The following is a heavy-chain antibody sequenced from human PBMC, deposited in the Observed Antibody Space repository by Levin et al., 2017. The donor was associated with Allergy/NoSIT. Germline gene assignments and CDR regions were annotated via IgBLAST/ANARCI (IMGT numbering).Heavy chain of an antibody. CDR2: IYYSGST. D-gene: IGHD6-13*01. CDR3: ARHRYSSSAEIDY. V-gene: IGHV4-39*01. CDR1: GGSISSSSYY. Sequence: SETLSLTCTVSGGSISSSSYYWGWIRQPPGKGLEWIGSIYYSGSTYYNQSHKSRVTISVDTSKNQFSLKRSCVTAADTSVYYCARHRYSSSAEIDYWGQGTLVTVSS. J-gene: IGHJ4*02.